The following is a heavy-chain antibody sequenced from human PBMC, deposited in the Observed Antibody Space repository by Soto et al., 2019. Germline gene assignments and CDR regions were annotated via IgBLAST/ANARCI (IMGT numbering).Heavy chain of an antibody. D-gene: IGHD6-19*01. J-gene: IGHJ4*02. CDR1: GYTFTSFG. V-gene: IGHV1-18*01. Sequence: QVQLVQSGAEVKKLGASVKVSCKASGYTFTSFGISWVRQPPGQGLEGLRWISAYNGHTNYPQKLQGRVTMTTDTSTSTAYMELRSRRSDVAPFYYCARDLEVSAEFDYWGQGTLVTVSS. CDR2: ISAYNGHT. CDR3: ARDLEVSAEFDY.